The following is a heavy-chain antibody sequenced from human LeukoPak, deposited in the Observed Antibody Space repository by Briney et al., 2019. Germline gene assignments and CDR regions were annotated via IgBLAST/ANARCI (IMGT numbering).Heavy chain of an antibody. J-gene: IGHJ5*02. CDR2: INHSGST. CDR1: GGSFSGYY. V-gene: IGHV4-34*01. D-gene: IGHD3-10*01. Sequence: PSETLSLTCAVYGGSFSGYYWSWIRQPPGKGLEWIGEINHSGSTNYNPSLKSRVTISVDTSRNQFSLKLSSVTAADTAVYYCARHDSTSGSYCRRGTWFDPWGQGTLVTVSS. CDR3: ARHDSTSGSYCRRGTWFDP.